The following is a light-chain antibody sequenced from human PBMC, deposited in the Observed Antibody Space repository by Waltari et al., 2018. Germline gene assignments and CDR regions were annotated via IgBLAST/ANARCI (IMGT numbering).Light chain of an antibody. J-gene: IGLJ2*01. V-gene: IGLV2-14*03. CDR2: DVS. Sequence: QSALTQPASVSGAPGQSITIPCTDPSSDVGLYKYISGYQQRPGKAPQVIIYDVSSRPAGIPHRFSGSKSGNTASLTVSGLQAEDEADYYCVSYRSMSTPYVVFGGGTRLTVL. CDR1: SSDVGLYKY. CDR3: VSYRSMSTPYVV.